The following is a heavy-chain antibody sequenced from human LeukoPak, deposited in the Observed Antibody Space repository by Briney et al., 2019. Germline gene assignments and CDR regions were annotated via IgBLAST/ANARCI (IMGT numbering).Heavy chain of an antibody. D-gene: IGHD5-18*01. CDR3: SCNQVHTGPFAYYYYGMDV. V-gene: IGHV4-61*01. CDR2: IYHSGST. Sequence: SETLSLTCTVSGGSVSSGSYYWSWIRQPPGKGLEWIGYIYHSGSTNYNPSLKSRVTISVDTSKNQFSLKLSSVTAADTAVYYCSCNQVHTGPFAYYYYGMDVWGQGTTVTVSS. CDR1: GGSVSSGSYY. J-gene: IGHJ6*02.